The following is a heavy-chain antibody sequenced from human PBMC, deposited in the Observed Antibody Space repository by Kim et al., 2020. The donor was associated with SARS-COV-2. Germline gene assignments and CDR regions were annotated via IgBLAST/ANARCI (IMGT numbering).Heavy chain of an antibody. J-gene: IGHJ4*02. Sequence: SVKVSCKASGGTFSSYAISWVRQAPGQGLEWMGRIIPILGIANYAQKFQGRVTITADKSTSTAYMELSSLRSEDTAVYYCALSSGVVVTAIQNYWGQGTLVTVSS. CDR2: IIPILGIA. D-gene: IGHD2-21*02. V-gene: IGHV1-69*04. CDR1: GGTFSSYA. CDR3: ALSSGVVVTAIQNY.